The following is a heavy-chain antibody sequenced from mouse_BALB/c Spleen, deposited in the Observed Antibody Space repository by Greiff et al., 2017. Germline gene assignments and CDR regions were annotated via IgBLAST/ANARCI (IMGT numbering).Heavy chain of an antibody. J-gene: IGHJ2*01. D-gene: IGHD2-4*01. V-gene: IGHV5-17*02. CDR2: ISSGSSTI. CDR1: GFTFSSFG. Sequence: EVKLMESGGGLVQPGGSRKLSCAASGFTFSSFGMHWVRQAPEKGLEWVAYISSGSSTIYYADTVKGRFTISRDNPKNTLFLQMTSLRSEDTAMYYCARSSYDYGYYFDYWGQGTTLTVSS. CDR3: ARSSYDYGYYFDY.